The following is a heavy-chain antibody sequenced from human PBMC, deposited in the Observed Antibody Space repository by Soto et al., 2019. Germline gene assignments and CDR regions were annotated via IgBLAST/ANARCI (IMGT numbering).Heavy chain of an antibody. CDR3: ARSGYSDSSGRTAFDY. CDR1: GFTFSSYW. D-gene: IGHD3-22*01. CDR2: IKQDGSEK. Sequence: PGGSLRLSCAASGFTFSSYWMSWVRQAPGKGLEWVANIKQDGSEKYYVDSVKGRFTIPRDNAKNSLYLQMNSLRAEDTAVYYCARSGYSDSSGRTAFDYWGQGTLVTVSS. J-gene: IGHJ4*02. V-gene: IGHV3-7*03.